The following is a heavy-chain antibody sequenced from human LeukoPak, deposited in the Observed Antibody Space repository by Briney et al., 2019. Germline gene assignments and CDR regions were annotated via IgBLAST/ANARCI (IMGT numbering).Heavy chain of an antibody. CDR1: GGSVSSSRYY. V-gene: IGHV4-61*01. J-gene: IGHJ4*02. CDR3: ARGRFVDY. D-gene: IGHD2-21*01. Sequence: SETLSLTCTVSGGSVSSSRYYWSWIRQPPGKGLEWIGYIYYSGSTNYNPSLKSRVTISVDTSKNQFSLKLTSVTAADTAVYYCARGRFVDYWGQGTLVTVSS. CDR2: IYYSGST.